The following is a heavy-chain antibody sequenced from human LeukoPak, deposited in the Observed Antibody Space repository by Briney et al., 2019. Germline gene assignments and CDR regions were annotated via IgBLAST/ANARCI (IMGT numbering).Heavy chain of an antibody. V-gene: IGHV3-23*01. CDR2: ISGSGGST. CDR3: ANQYSSGAFDI. D-gene: IGHD6-19*01. J-gene: IGHJ3*02. Sequence: GGSLRLSCAASGFRFSSYWMHWVRQAPGKGLVWVSAISGSGGSTYYADSVKGRFTISRDNSKNTLYLQMNSLRAEDTAVYYCANQYSSGAFDIWGQGTMVTVSS. CDR1: GFRFSSYW.